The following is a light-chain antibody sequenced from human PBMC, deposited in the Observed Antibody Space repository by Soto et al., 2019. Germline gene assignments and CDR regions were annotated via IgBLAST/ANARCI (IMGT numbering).Light chain of an antibody. CDR3: SSYTSSSNPYV. Sequence: QSALTQPASVSGSPGQSITISCTGTSSDVGGYNYVSWYQHHPGKAPKLMIYDVSNRPSGVSNRFSGSKSSNTASLTISGLQAEDEADYYCSSYTSSSNPYVFGTGTKLTVL. CDR2: DVS. J-gene: IGLJ1*01. CDR1: SSDVGGYNY. V-gene: IGLV2-14*03.